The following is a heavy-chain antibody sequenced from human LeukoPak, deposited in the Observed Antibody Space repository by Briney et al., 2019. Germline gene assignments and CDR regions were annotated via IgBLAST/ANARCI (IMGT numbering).Heavy chain of an antibody. V-gene: IGHV7-4-1*02. Sequence: ASVKVSCKASGYTFTSYAMNWVRQAPGQGLEWMGCINTNTGNPTYAQGFTGRFVFSLDTSVSTAYLQISSLKAEDTAVYYCARVIAAAGQKWDAFDIWGQGTMVTVSS. CDR2: INTNTGNP. J-gene: IGHJ3*02. D-gene: IGHD6-13*01. CDR3: ARVIAAAGQKWDAFDI. CDR1: GYTFTSYA.